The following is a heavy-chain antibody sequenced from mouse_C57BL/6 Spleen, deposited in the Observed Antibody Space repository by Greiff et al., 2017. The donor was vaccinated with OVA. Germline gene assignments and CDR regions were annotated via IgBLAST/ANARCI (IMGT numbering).Heavy chain of an antibody. CDR3: ARDFDGYYGVAY. V-gene: IGHV1-76*01. Sequence: QVQLQQSGAELVRPGASVKLSCKASGYTFTDYYINWVKQRPGQGLEWIARIYPGSGNTYYNEKFKGKATLTAEKSSSTAYMQLSSLTSEDSAVYFCARDFDGYYGVAYWGQGTLVTVSA. J-gene: IGHJ3*01. D-gene: IGHD2-3*01. CDR2: IYPGSGNT. CDR1: GYTFTDYY.